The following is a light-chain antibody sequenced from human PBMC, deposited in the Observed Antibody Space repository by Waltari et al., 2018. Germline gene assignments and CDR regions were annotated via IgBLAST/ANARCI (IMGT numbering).Light chain of an antibody. J-gene: IGLJ1*01. CDR3: CSYAGSRTYV. CDR2: EVS. Sequence: QSALTQPASVSGSPGRSITISCTRTSRDVGNFNLVSWYQQHPGKVPKLIIYEVSKRPSGVSNHFSGSQSGNTASLTISGLRAEDEADYYCCSYAGSRTYVFGTGTKVTVL. V-gene: IGLV2-23*02. CDR1: SRDVGNFNL.